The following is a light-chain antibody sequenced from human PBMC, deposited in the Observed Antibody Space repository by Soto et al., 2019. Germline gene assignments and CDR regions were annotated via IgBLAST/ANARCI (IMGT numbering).Light chain of an antibody. J-gene: IGKJ1*01. V-gene: IGKV1-39*01. Sequence: DIQMTQSPSSLSASVGDRVTITCRASQPVTNYLSLYQQKPGKAPTLLIYAASRLQSGVPSRFSAGGSGTEFTLSINSLLPEDFATYYCQQSYIAPWTFGQGTKVDIK. CDR2: AAS. CDR1: QPVTNY. CDR3: QQSYIAPWT.